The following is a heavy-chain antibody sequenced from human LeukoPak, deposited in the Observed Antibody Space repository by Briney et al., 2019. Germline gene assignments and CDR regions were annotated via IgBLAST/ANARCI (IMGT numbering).Heavy chain of an antibody. CDR2: ISGSGGST. CDR3: AKHIDITMIVVVIPDDAFDI. V-gene: IGHV3-23*01. J-gene: IGHJ3*02. Sequence: GGSLRLSCAVSGFTFSSYAMSWVRQAPGKGLEWVSAISGSGGSTYYADSVKGRFTISRDNSKNTLYLQMNSLRAEDTAVYYCAKHIDITMIVVVIPDDAFDIWCQGTMVTVSS. D-gene: IGHD3-22*01. CDR1: GFTFSSYA.